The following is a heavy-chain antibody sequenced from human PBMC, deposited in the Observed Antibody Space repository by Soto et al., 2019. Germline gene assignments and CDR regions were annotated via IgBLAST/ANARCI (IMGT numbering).Heavy chain of an antibody. Sequence: PSETLSLTCTVSGGSISSYYWSWIRQPPGKGLEWIGYIYYSGSTSYNPSLKSRVTISVDTSKNQFSLKLSSVTAADTAVYYCARGARRALAAAAPSFDYWGQGTLVTVSS. V-gene: IGHV4-59*01. CDR1: GGSISSYY. J-gene: IGHJ4*02. D-gene: IGHD6-13*01. CDR2: IYYSGST. CDR3: ARGARRALAAAAPSFDY.